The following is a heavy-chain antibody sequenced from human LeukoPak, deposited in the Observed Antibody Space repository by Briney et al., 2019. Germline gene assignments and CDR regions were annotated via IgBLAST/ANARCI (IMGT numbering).Heavy chain of an antibody. CDR1: GGSFSGYY. CDR3: ARGIAAAGGY. V-gene: IGHV4-34*01. CDR2: INHSGST. Sequence: SETLSLTCAVYGGSFSGYYWSWIRQPPGKGLEWIGEINHSGSTNYNPSLKSRVTISVDTSKNQFSLKLSSVTAADTAVYYCARGIAAAGGYWGRGTLVTVSS. J-gene: IGHJ4*02. D-gene: IGHD6-13*01.